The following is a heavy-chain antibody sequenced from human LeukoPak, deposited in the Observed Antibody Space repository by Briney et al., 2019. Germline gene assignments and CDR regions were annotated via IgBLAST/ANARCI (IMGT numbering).Heavy chain of an antibody. J-gene: IGHJ5*02. CDR2: INHSGST. Sequence: SETLSLTCAVYGGSFSGYYWSWIRQPPGKGLEWIGEINHSGSTNYNPSLKSRVTISVDTSKNQFSLKLSSVTAADTAVYYCARHLGDGSGSYYRTNWFDPWGQGTLVTVSS. V-gene: IGHV4-34*01. CDR3: ARHLGDGSGSYYRTNWFDP. D-gene: IGHD3-10*01. CDR1: GGSFSGYY.